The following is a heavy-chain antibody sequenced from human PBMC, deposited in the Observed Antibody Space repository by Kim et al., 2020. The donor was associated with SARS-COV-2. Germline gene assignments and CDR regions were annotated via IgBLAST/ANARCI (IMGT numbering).Heavy chain of an antibody. V-gene: IGHV1-2*02. CDR2: INPNSGGT. D-gene: IGHD2-2*01. Sequence: ASVKVSCKASGYTFTGYYMHWVRQAPGQGLEWMGWINPNSGGTNYAQKFQGRVTMTRDTSISTAYMELSRLRSDDTAVYYCASPEKVVPAAQTPDYGMDVWGQGTTVTVSS. J-gene: IGHJ6*02. CDR1: GYTFTGYY. CDR3: ASPEKVVPAAQTPDYGMDV.